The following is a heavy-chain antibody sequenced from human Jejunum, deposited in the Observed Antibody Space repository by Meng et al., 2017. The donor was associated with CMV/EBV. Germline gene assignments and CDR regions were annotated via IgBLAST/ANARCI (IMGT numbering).Heavy chain of an antibody. V-gene: IGHV4-30-2*01. CDR1: GDSISRGGYS. J-gene: IGHJ4*02. CDR2: MFHGGRT. Sequence: VSGDSISRGGYSWTWSRQPPGKGLEWIGDMFHGGRTSYNPSLESRVSISIDGSKNQFSLRLTSVTAADTAVYYCARVEYSGSYFDHWGRGTLVTVSS. D-gene: IGHD1-26*01. CDR3: ARVEYSGSYFDH.